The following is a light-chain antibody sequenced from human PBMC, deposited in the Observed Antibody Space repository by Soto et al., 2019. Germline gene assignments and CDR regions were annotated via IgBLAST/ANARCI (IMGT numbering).Light chain of an antibody. CDR3: CSYAGSPWV. CDR2: DVS. J-gene: IGLJ3*02. V-gene: IGLV2-11*01. CDR1: SSDVGGYNY. Sequence: QSALTQPRSVSGSPGQSVTISCTGTSSDVGGYNYVSWYQQHPGKAPKLMIYDVSQRPSGVPDRFSGSKSGNTASLTISGLQAEDEADYYCCSYAGSPWVFGGGTQLTVL.